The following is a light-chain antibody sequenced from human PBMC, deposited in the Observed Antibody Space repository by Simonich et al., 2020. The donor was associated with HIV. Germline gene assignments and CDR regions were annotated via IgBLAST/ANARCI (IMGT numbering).Light chain of an antibody. CDR3: QQYNSYSYT. J-gene: IGKJ2*01. Sequence: MTQSPATLSVSPGERATLSCRASQSVSSNLAWYQQKPGKAPKLLIYKASSLESGVPSRFSGSGSGTEFTLTISSLQPDDFATYYCQQYNSYSYTFGQGTKLEIK. CDR2: KAS. V-gene: IGKV1-5*03. CDR1: QSVSSN.